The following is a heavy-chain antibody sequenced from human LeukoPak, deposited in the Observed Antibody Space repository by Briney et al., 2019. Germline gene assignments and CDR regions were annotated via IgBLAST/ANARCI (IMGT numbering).Heavy chain of an antibody. D-gene: IGHD3-10*01. CDR2: MNPTSGNT. Sequence: ASVKVSCKASGYTFRSYDINWVRQATGQGLEWMGWMNPTSGNTGYAQKFQGRVTMTRDTSINTAYMELSSLTSDDTAVYFCARVLTMVRGVIGYWGQGTLVTVSS. CDR3: ARVLTMVRGVIGY. J-gene: IGHJ4*02. CDR1: GYTFRSYD. V-gene: IGHV1-8*01.